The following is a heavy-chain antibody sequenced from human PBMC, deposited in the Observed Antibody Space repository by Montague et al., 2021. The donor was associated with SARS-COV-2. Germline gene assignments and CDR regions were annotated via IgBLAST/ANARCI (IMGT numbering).Heavy chain of an antibody. J-gene: IGHJ6*02. CDR2: TYYRSKWYN. V-gene: IGHV6-1*01. CDR1: GDSVSKHSAT. D-gene: IGHD1-1*01. Sequence: CAISGDSVSKHSATWDWVRQSPSTGLEWLGRTYYRSKWYNDYAVSVRGRVTINPDTSKNQFSLQLNSVTPEDTAIYYCTSGREGNYNVMDVWGQGTTVTVSS. CDR3: TSGREGNYNVMDV.